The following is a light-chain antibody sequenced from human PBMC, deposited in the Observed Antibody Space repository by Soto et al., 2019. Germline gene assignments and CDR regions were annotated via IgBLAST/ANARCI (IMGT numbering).Light chain of an antibody. CDR1: KLGDKY. CDR3: QAWDSSSCV. Sequence: SYELTQPPSVSVSPGQTASISCSGDKLGDKYASWYQQRPGQSPVLVIYHDTKRPSGIPERFSGSNSGNTATLTISGTQSMDEADYYCQAWDSSSCVFGTGTKVTVL. CDR2: HDT. J-gene: IGLJ1*01. V-gene: IGLV3-1*01.